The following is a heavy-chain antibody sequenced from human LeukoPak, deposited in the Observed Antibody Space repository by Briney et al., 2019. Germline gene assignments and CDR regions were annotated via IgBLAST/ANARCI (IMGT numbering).Heavy chain of an antibody. D-gene: IGHD3-22*01. Sequence: SETLSLTCTVSGGSISSGGYYWSWIRQHPGKGLEWIGYIYYSGSTYYNPSLKSRVTISVDTSKNQFSLKLSSVTAADTAVYYCARDNYYDRSGYYYFDYWGQGTLVTVSS. CDR1: GGSISSGGYY. CDR2: IYYSGST. CDR3: ARDNYYDRSGYYYFDY. J-gene: IGHJ4*02. V-gene: IGHV4-31*03.